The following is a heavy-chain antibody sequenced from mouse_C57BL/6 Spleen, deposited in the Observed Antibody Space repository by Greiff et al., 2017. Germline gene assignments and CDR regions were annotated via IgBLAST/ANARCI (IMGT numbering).Heavy chain of an antibody. Sequence: VEPGASVKISCKASGYAFSSSWMNWVKQRPGKGLEWIGRIYPGDGDTNYNGKFKGKATLTADKSSSTAYMQLSSLTSEDSAVYFCAREGVLRGYAMDYWGQGTSVTVSS. J-gene: IGHJ4*01. CDR3: AREGVLRGYAMDY. V-gene: IGHV1-82*01. CDR1: GYAFSSSW. D-gene: IGHD2-14*01. CDR2: IYPGDGDT.